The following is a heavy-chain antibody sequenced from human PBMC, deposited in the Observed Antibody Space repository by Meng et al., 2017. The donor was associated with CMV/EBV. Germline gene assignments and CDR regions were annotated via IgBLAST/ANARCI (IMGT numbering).Heavy chain of an antibody. CDR1: GFTVSSNY. CDR2: IYSGGST. D-gene: IGHD6-6*01. CDR3: ARESWEGYPSGYRSSSPYYFDS. J-gene: IGHJ4*02. Sequence: GGSLRLSCAASGFTVSSNYMSWVRQAPGKGLEWVSVIYSGGSTYYADSVKGRFTISRDNSKNTLYLQMNSLRSEDTAVYYCARESWEGYPSGYRSSSPYYFDSWGQGTLVTVSS. V-gene: IGHV3-53*05.